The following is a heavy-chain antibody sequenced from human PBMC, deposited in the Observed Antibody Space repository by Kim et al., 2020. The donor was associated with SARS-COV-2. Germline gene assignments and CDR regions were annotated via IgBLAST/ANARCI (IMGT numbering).Heavy chain of an antibody. CDR1: GFTFSSYA. CDR3: ARGGGPSSGYSLGYFDY. J-gene: IGHJ4*02. CDR2: ISYDGSNK. V-gene: IGHV3-30*04. D-gene: IGHD3-22*01. Sequence: GGSLRLSCAASGFTFSSYAIHWVRQAPGQGLEWVAVISYDGSNKYYADSVKGRFTISRDNAKNTLYLQMNSLRAEDTAVYYCARGGGPSSGYSLGYFDYWGQGTLVTVSS.